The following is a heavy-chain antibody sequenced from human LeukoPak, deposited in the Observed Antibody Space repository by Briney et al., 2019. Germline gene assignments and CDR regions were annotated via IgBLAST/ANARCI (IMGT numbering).Heavy chain of an antibody. CDR3: AREEVITDAFDI. Sequence: GGSLRLSCAASGFTFSSYWMHWVRQAPGKGLVWVSCINSDGSSTSYADSVKGRFTISRDNAKNTLYLQMNSLRAEDTAVYYCAREEVITDAFDIWGQGTMVTVSS. J-gene: IGHJ3*02. V-gene: IGHV3-74*01. CDR2: INSDGSST. D-gene: IGHD3-22*01. CDR1: GFTFSSYW.